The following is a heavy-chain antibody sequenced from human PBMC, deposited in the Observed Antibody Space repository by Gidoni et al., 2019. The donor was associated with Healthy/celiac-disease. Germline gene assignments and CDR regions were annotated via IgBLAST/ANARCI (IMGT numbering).Heavy chain of an antibody. CDR3: ARDRYYYDNSGEDY. CDR2: ISGYNGDT. D-gene: IGHD3-22*01. J-gene: IGHJ4*02. Sequence: QVQLVQSGAEVKKPGAAVKVSCTASGYNFNRYGISWVRQAPGQGLEWMGWISGYNGDTNYAQKLQGRVTITTDTSTSTAYMELRSLRSDDTAVYYCARDRYYYDNSGEDYWGQGTLVTVSS. V-gene: IGHV1-18*01. CDR1: GYNFNRYG.